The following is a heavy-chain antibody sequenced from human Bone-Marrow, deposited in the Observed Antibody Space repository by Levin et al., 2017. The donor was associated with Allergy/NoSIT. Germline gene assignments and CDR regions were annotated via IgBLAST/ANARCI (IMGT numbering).Heavy chain of an antibody. D-gene: IGHD5-12*01. V-gene: IGHV3-23*01. Sequence: PGGSLRLSCAASGFTFSRYSMNWVRQAPGKGLEWVSVIWGSGSVTYYADSVKGRFTISRDNSKSTLYLQMSSLRVEDTAVYYCAKDYAPDSGYDFDYWGQGTLVTVS. J-gene: IGHJ4*02. CDR1: GFTFSRYS. CDR2: IWGSGSVT. CDR3: AKDYAPDSGYDFDY.